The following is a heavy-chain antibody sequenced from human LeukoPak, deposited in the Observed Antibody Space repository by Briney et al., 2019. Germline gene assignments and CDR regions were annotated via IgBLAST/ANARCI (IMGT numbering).Heavy chain of an antibody. D-gene: IGHD6-19*01. V-gene: IGHV4-59*08. J-gene: IGHJ4*02. CDR3: ATSSGWYVDYFDY. CDR1: GGSISSYY. Sequence: SETLSLTCTVSGGSISSYYWSWIRQPPGKGLEWIGYIHYSGSNNYNPSLKSRVTISVDTSKNQFSLKLSSVTAADTAVYYCATSSGWYVDYFDYWGQGTLVTVSS. CDR2: IHYSGSN.